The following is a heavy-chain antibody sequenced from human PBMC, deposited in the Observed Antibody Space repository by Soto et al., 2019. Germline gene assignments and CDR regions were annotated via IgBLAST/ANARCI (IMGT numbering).Heavy chain of an antibody. J-gene: IGHJ4*02. CDR3: SRGGASLVYS. V-gene: IGHV1-69*02. CDR1: GGTFSSYT. D-gene: IGHD3-16*01. Sequence: QFQLVQSGAEVKKPGSSVRVSCTPSGGTFSSYTISWVRQAPGQGLEWMGRSVPITGMTRYAQKFQGRLTITAVTSTTTAYLELSSLTSEDSAVYFCSRGGASLVYSWGQGTQVTVSS. CDR2: SVPITGMT.